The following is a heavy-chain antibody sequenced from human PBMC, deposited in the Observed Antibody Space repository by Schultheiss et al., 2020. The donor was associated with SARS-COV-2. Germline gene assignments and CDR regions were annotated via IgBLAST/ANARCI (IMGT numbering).Heavy chain of an antibody. D-gene: IGHD3-3*01. J-gene: IGHJ5*02. CDR2: INPNSGGT. V-gene: IGHV1-2*06. CDR1: GYTFTGYY. CDR3: ARDQGHRFLVNWFDP. Sequence: ASVKVSCKASGYTFTGYYMHWVRQAPGQGLEWMGRINPNSGGTNYAQKFQGRVTMTRDTSISTAYMELSRLRSDDTAVYYCARDQGHRFLVNWFDPWGQGTLVTVSS.